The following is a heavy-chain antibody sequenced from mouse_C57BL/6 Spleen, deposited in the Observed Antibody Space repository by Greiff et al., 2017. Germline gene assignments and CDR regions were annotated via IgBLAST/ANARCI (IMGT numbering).Heavy chain of an antibody. D-gene: IGHD1-1*01. V-gene: IGHV1-64*01. CDR2: IHPNIGST. CDR3: ARRDYYYGSSYDYFDY. CDR1: GYTFTSYW. J-gene: IGHJ2*01. Sequence: QVQLQQPGAELVKPGASVKLSCKASGYTFTSYWMHWVKQRPGQGLEWIGMIHPNIGSTNYNEKFKSKATLTVDKSSSTAYMQLSSLTSEDSAVYYCARRDYYYGSSYDYFDYWGQGTTLTVSS.